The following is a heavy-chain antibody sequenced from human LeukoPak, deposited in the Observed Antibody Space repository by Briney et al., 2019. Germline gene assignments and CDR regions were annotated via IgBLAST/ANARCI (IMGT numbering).Heavy chain of an antibody. CDR1: GYSISSGYY. D-gene: IGHD4/OR15-4a*01. J-gene: IGHJ4*02. Sequence: SETMSLTCAVSGYSISSGYYWGWSRQPPGKGLGWIGNIYHSGSTYYNPSLKSRFTISVDTSKNQSSLKLSSVTAADTAVYYCARGDDYDYFDYWGQGTLVTVSS. V-gene: IGHV4-38-2*01. CDR3: ARGDDYDYFDY. CDR2: IYHSGST.